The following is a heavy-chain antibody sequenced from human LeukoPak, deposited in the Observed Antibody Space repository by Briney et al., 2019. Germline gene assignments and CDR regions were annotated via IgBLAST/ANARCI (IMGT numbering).Heavy chain of an antibody. D-gene: IGHD4-11*01. J-gene: IGHJ6*03. V-gene: IGHV1-18*04. CDR2: ISAYSGDN. Sequence: RASVTVSCKAYGYTFTRFSVSWVRQAPGQGLEGMGWISAYSGDNHYEQNFQGRVTMTTDASTTTAYTELKGLRSDDTASYYCARAPLADPPPNDSSSYISNNYYHMDVWGKGTTVTVSS. CDR1: GYTFTRFS. CDR3: ARAPLADPPPNDSSSYISNNYYHMDV.